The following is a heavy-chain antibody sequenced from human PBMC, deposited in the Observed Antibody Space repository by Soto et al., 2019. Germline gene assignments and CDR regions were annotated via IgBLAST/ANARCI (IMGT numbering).Heavy chain of an antibody. CDR3: ARQPRGPGYGERGFYFDH. D-gene: IGHD3-16*01. J-gene: IGHJ4*02. CDR1: GGSTNSRNDY. CDR2: VYYSGST. Sequence: ASETLSLTCTVSGGSTNSRNDYWGWIRQPPGRGLEWIGSVYYSGSTHDNPSLQSRVSISVDTSRNQFSLNLISVTAADTAVYFCARQPRGPGYGERGFYFDHWGQGTLVPVSS. V-gene: IGHV4-39*01.